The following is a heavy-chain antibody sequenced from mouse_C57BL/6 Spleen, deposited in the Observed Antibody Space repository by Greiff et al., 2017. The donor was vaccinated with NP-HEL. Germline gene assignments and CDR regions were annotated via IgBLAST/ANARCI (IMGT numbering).Heavy chain of an antibody. V-gene: IGHV1-63*01. D-gene: IGHD1-3*01. Sequence: QVQLKQSGAELVRPGTSVKMSCKASGYTFTNYWIGWAKQRPGHGLEWIGDIYPGGGYTNYNEKFKGKATLTADKSSSTAYMQFSSLTSEDSAIYYCARSSGNEYFDVWGTGTTVTVSS. CDR3: ARSSGNEYFDV. J-gene: IGHJ1*03. CDR2: IYPGGGYT. CDR1: GYTFTNYW.